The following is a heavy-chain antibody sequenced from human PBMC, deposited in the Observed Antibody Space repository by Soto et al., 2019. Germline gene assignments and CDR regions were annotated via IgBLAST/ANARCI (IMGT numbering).Heavy chain of an antibody. CDR1: GGSISSYY. CDR3: ARDLRGSGSYNWFDP. CDR2: IYYSGST. J-gene: IGHJ5*02. D-gene: IGHD3-10*01. V-gene: IGHV4-59*01. Sequence: SETLALTCTVSGGSISSYYWSWIRQPPGKGLEWIGYIYYSGSTNYNPSLKSRVTISVDTSKNQFSLKLSSVTAADTAVYYCARDLRGSGSYNWFDPWGQGTLVTVSS.